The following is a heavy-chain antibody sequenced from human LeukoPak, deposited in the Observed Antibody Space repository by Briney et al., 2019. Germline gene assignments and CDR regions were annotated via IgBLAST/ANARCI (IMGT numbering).Heavy chain of an antibody. CDR3: AKGPLRGAAAAIDY. J-gene: IGHJ4*02. CDR2: ISYDGRNI. V-gene: IGHV3-30*18. CDR1: GFTFNNYG. Sequence: GGSLRLSCAASGFTFNNYGMHWVRQAPGKGLEWVAVISYDGRNIHYPDSVKGRFTISRDISTDTLWLQMDSLRTEDTAVYYCAKGPLRGAAAAIDYWGQGTLVTVSS. D-gene: IGHD2-2*01.